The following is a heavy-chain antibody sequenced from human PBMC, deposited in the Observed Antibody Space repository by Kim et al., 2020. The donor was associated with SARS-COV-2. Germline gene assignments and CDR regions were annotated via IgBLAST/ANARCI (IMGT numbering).Heavy chain of an antibody. CDR1: GGSISSSSYY. Sequence: SETLSLTCTVSGGSISSSSYYWGWIRQPPGKGLEWIGSIYYSGSTYYNPSLKSRVTISVETSKNQFSLKLSSVTAADTAVYYCARHDFSSIWYARYYYYYGMDVWGQGTTVTVSS. CDR3: ARHDFSSIWYARYYYYYGMDV. J-gene: IGHJ6*02. D-gene: IGHD6-13*01. CDR2: IYYSGST. V-gene: IGHV4-39*01.